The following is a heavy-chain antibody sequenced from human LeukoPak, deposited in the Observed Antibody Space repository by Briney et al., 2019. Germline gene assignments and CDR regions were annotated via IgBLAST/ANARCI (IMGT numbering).Heavy chain of an antibody. D-gene: IGHD6-13*01. CDR1: GFTFSSYS. CDR3: AGSSWYSFFDY. J-gene: IGHJ4*02. CDR2: ISSSSSYI. V-gene: IGHV3-21*01. Sequence: GGSLRLSCAASGFTFSSYSMNWVRQAPGKGLEWVSSISSSSSYIYYADSVKGRFTISRDNAKNSLYLQMNSLRAEDTAVYYCAGSSWYSFFDYWGQGTLVTVSS.